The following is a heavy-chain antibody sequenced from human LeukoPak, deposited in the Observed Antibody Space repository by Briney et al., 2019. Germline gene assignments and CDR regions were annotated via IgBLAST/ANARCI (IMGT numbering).Heavy chain of an antibody. Sequence: GRSLRLSCAASGFTFSSYAMHWVRQAAGKGLEWVAVISYDGSNKYYADSVKGRFTISRDNSKNTLYLQRNSLRAEDTAVYYCASPVVGYSGYDLPFATWGQGTLVTVSS. CDR3: ASPVVGYSGYDLPFAT. CDR2: ISYDGSNK. J-gene: IGHJ5*02. CDR1: GFTFSSYA. D-gene: IGHD5-12*01. V-gene: IGHV3-30*01.